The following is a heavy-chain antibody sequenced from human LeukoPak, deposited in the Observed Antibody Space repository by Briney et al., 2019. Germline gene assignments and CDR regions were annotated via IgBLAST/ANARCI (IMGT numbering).Heavy chain of an antibody. CDR2: INPNSGGT. D-gene: IGHD1-26*01. CDR1: GYTFTGYY. Sequence: GASVEVSCKASGYTFTGYYMHWVRQAPGQGLEWMGRINPNSGGTNYAQKFQGRVTMTRDTSISTAYMELSRLRSDDTAVYYCARGATPYYYYMDVWGKGTTVTVSS. V-gene: IGHV1-2*06. J-gene: IGHJ6*03. CDR3: ARGATPYYYYMDV.